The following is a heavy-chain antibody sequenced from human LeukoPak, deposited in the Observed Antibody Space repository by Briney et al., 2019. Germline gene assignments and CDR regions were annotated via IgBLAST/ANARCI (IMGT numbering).Heavy chain of an antibody. D-gene: IGHD4-17*01. J-gene: IGHJ5*02. V-gene: IGHV4-34*01. Sequence: SETLSLTCAVYGGSFSGYYWSWIRQPPGKGLEWIGEINHSGGTNYNPSFKSQVTISVDTSKNQFSLKLSSVTAADTAVYYCARAGWATVTKGSCCDPWGQGTLVTVSS. CDR1: GGSFSGYY. CDR2: INHSGGT. CDR3: ARAGWATVTKGSCCDP.